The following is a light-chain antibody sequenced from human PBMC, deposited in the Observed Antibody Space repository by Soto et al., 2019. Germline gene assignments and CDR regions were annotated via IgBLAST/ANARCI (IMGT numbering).Light chain of an antibody. CDR3: QQYNSYS. CDR1: QSISSW. CDR2: GAS. J-gene: IGKJ4*01. V-gene: IGKV1-5*01. Sequence: DIQMTQSPSSLSASVGDRVTITCRASQSISSWLAWYQQKPGKAPKLLIYGASSLESGVPSRFSGSGSGTEFTLTISSLQPDDFATYYCQQYNSYSFGGGTKV.